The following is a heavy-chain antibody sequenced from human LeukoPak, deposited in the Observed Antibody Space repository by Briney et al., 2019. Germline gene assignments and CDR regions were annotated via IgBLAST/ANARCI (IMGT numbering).Heavy chain of an antibody. Sequence: GGSLRLSCAASGFTFDDYGMSWVRQAPGKGLEWVSGINWNGGSTGYADSVKGRFTISRDNAKNSLYLQMNSLRAEDTALYYCTSSIVGANLGFDYWGQGTLVTVSS. CDR2: INWNGGST. CDR1: GFTFDDYG. V-gene: IGHV3-20*04. CDR3: TSSIVGANLGFDY. D-gene: IGHD1-26*01. J-gene: IGHJ4*02.